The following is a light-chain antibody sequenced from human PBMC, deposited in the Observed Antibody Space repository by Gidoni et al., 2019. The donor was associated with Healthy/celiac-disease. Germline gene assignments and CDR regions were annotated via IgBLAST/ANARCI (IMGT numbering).Light chain of an antibody. CDR2: GAS. Sequence: EIVLTQSPGTLSLSPGERATLSCRASQSVSSSYLAWYQQKPGQAPRLLIYGASSRATGIPDRFSSSGSGTDFTLTISRLEPEDFAVYYCQQYGSSPLWTFXQXTKVXIK. CDR3: QQYGSSPLWT. CDR1: QSVSSSY. V-gene: IGKV3-20*01. J-gene: IGKJ1*01.